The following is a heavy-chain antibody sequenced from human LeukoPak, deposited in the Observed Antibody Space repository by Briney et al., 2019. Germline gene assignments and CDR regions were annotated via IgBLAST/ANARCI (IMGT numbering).Heavy chain of an antibody. CDR2: INYGGTT. Sequence: PSETLSLTCTVSGGSISSSSNCWGWIRQPPGKGLEWIGSINYGGTTYYNPSLKSRVTISVDTSKSQFSLKLSSVTSADTAVYYCARRHSSSWYPGYDYWGQGTLVAVSS. CDR1: GGSISSSSNC. V-gene: IGHV4-39*01. J-gene: IGHJ4*02. D-gene: IGHD6-13*01. CDR3: ARRHSSSWYPGYDY.